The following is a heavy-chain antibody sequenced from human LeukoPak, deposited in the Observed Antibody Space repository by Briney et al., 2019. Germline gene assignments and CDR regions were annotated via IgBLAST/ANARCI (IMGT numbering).Heavy chain of an antibody. CDR2: IYSGGST. V-gene: IGHV3-53*01. D-gene: IGHD2-21*01. J-gene: IGHJ4*02. CDR1: GFTVSSNY. CDR3: ARVNGGNLLDY. Sequence: PGGSLRLSCAASGFTVSSNYMSWVRQAPGEGLEWVSVIYSGGSTYYADSVKGRCTISRDNSKNTLYLQMNSLRAEDTAVYYCARVNGGNLLDYWGQGTLVTVSS.